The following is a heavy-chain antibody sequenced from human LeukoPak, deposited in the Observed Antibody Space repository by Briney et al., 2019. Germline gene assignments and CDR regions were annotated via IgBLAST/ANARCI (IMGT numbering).Heavy chain of an antibody. CDR3: ARDRDAMADFDL. CDR2: IYSSGST. D-gene: IGHD5-18*01. CDR1: GGSISSYY. J-gene: IGHJ4*02. Sequence: PSETLSLTCTVSGGSISSYYWSWIRQPAGKGLEWIGRIYSSGSTNYNPSLKSRVTISVDTSKNQFSLKLSSVTAADTAVYYCARDRDAMADFDLWGQGTLVSVSS. V-gene: IGHV4-4*07.